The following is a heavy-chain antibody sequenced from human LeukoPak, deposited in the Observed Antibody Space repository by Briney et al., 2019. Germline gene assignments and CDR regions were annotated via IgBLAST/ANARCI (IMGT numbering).Heavy chain of an antibody. Sequence: SETLSLTCTVSGGSISSYYWSWIRQPPGKGLEWIGYIYYSGSTNYNPSLKSRVTISVDTSKNQFSLKLSSVTAADTAVYYCARHQYNYYGSSGPTDSWGQGTLVTVSS. D-gene: IGHD3-22*01. J-gene: IGHJ4*02. CDR1: GGSISSYY. CDR2: IYYSGST. CDR3: ARHQYNYYGSSGPTDS. V-gene: IGHV4-59*08.